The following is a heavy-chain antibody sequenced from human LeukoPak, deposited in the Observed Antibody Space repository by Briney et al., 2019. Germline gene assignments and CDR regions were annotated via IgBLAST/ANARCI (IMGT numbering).Heavy chain of an antibody. V-gene: IGHV3-23*01. D-gene: IGHD3-22*01. CDR2: ISGSGGST. CDR1: GFTVSSNY. J-gene: IGHJ4*02. Sequence: GGSLRLSCAASGFTVSSNYMSWVRQAPGKGLEWVSAISGSGGSTYYADSVKGRFTISRDNSKNTLYLQMNSLRAEDTAVYYCAKDKEGSSGYYYWGQGTLVTVSS. CDR3: AKDKEGSSGYYY.